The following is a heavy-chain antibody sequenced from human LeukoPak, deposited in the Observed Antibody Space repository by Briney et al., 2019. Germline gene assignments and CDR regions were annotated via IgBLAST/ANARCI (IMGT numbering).Heavy chain of an antibody. V-gene: IGHV1-2*02. Sequence: ASVKVSCKASAYTFTGYYMHWVRQAPGQGLEWMGWINLKSGGTNYAQKFQGRVTMTRDTSISTAYMELSRLRSDDTAVYYCARSPHILTGENFDYWGQGTLVTVSS. D-gene: IGHD3-9*01. CDR3: ARSPHILTGENFDY. CDR1: AYTFTGYY. CDR2: INLKSGGT. J-gene: IGHJ4*02.